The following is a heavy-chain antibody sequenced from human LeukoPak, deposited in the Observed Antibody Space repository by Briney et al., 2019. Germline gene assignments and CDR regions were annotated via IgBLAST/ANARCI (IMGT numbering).Heavy chain of an antibody. CDR3: AEPEGGYAFHN. CDR2: IRYDGSNK. J-gene: IGHJ4*02. D-gene: IGHD3-16*01. Sequence: GGSLRLSCAASAFTFSSYDMHWVRQAPGKGLEWVAFIRYDGSNKYYADSVKGRFTVSRDNSKNTLYLQMNTLRVEDTAVYYCAEPEGGYAFHNRGQGTLVTVSS. CDR1: AFTFSSYD. V-gene: IGHV3-30*02.